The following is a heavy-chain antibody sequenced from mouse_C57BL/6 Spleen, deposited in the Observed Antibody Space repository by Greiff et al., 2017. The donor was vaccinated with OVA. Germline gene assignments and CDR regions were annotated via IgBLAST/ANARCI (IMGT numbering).Heavy chain of an antibody. J-gene: IGHJ2*01. D-gene: IGHD1-1*01. Sequence: EVKLQQSGAELVRPGASVKLSCTASGFNIKDDYMHWVKQRPEQGLEWIGWIDPENGDTEYASKFQGKATITADTSSNTAYLQLSSLTSEDTAVYYCSPITTVVGYWGQGTTLTVSS. CDR3: SPITTVVGY. V-gene: IGHV14-4*01. CDR1: GFNIKDDY. CDR2: IDPENGDT.